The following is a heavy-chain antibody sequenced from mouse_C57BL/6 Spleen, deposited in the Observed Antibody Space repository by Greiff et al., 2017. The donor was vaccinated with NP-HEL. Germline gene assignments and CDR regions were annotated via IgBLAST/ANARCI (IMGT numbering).Heavy chain of an antibody. CDR3: ARNYYGSSYVPYFDY. CDR1: GYTFTDYY. CDR2: INPYNGGT. V-gene: IGHV1-19*01. D-gene: IGHD1-1*01. Sequence: EVKLQESGPVLVKPGASVKMSCKASGYTFTDYYMNWVKQSHGKSLEWIGVINPYNGGTSYNQKFKGKATLTVDKSSSTAYMELNSLTSEDSAVYYCARNYYGSSYVPYFDYWGQGTTLTVSS. J-gene: IGHJ2*01.